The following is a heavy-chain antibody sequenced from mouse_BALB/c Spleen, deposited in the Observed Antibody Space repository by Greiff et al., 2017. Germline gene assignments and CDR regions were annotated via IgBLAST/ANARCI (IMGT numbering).Heavy chain of an antibody. CDR3: ARDITDY. V-gene: IGHV5-6-5*01. CDR2: ISSGGST. CDR1: GFTFSSYA. D-gene: IGHD1-1*01. J-gene: IGHJ4*01. Sequence: EVQVVESGGGLVKPGGSLKLSCAASGFTFSSYAMSWVRQTPEKRLEWVASISSGGSTYYPDSVKGRFTISRDNARNILYLQMSSLRSEDTAMYYCARDITDYWGQGTSVTVSS.